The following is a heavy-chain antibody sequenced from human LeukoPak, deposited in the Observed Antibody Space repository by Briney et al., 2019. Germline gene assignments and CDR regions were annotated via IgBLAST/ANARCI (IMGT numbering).Heavy chain of an antibody. J-gene: IGHJ5*02. CDR2: INHSGST. CDR1: GGSFSGYY. D-gene: IGHD3-10*01. Sequence: PSETLSLTCAVYGGSFSGYYWSWIRQPPGEGLEWIGEINHSGSTNYNPSLKSRVTISVDTSKNQFSLKLSSVTAADTAVYYCARNKKNSYGPRGHGPNWFDPWGQGTLVTVSS. CDR3: ARNKKNSYGPRGHGPNWFDP. V-gene: IGHV4-34*01.